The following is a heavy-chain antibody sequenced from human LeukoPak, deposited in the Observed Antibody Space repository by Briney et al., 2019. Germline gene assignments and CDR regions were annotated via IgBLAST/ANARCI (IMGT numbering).Heavy chain of an antibody. D-gene: IGHD3-10*01. CDR3: ARALMVRGDVPPGY. CDR2: INSDGSST. CDR1: GFTFSSYW. Sequence: RPGGSLRLSCAASGFTFSSYWMHWVRHAPGKGLVWVSRINSDGSSTSYADSVKGRFTISRDNAKNTLYLQMNSLRAEDTVVYYCARALMVRGDVPPGYWGQGTLVTVSS. V-gene: IGHV3-74*01. J-gene: IGHJ4*02.